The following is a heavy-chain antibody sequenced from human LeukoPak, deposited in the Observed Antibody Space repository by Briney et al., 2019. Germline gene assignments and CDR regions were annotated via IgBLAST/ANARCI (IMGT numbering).Heavy chain of an antibody. D-gene: IGHD3-22*01. V-gene: IGHV3-7*01. CDR1: GFTFSSYW. Sequence: GGSLRFSCAASGFTFSSYWMSWDRQAPGKGLEWVANIKQDGSEEYYVDSVKGRFTISGDNAKNSLYLQMNSLRAEDTAVYYCARRFPYERGYFDYWGQGTLVTVSS. CDR3: ARRFPYERGYFDY. J-gene: IGHJ4*02. CDR2: IKQDGSEE.